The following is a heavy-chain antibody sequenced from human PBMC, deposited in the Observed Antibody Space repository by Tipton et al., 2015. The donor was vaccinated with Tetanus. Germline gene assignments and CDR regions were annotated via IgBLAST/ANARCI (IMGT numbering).Heavy chain of an antibody. CDR1: GFTFSDHY. CDR2: VYYTGST. J-gene: IGHJ4*02. Sequence: LRLSCTASGFTFSDHYMAWIRQAPGKGLEWIGYVYYTGSTDYNPSLKSRVTISVDTSKSQFSLRLTSVTAADTAVYYCARSKLLWFGESLSGFDSWGQGTLVTVSA. CDR3: ARSKLLWFGESLSGFDS. D-gene: IGHD3-10*01. V-gene: IGHV4-59*11.